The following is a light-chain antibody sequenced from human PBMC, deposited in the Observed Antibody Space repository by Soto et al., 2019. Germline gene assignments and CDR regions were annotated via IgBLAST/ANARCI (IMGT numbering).Light chain of an antibody. CDR2: DVS. J-gene: IGLJ1*01. CDR3: CSYTTTNTRQIV. CDR1: SSDVGGYNY. Sequence: HSVLNHPASVNSSHGQSITISSTRTSSDVGGYNYVSWYQQHPGKAPKFMIYDVSNRPSGVSNRFSGSKSGNTASLTISGLQAEEEADYYCCSYTTTNTRQIVFGTGTEVTV. V-gene: IGLV2-14*01.